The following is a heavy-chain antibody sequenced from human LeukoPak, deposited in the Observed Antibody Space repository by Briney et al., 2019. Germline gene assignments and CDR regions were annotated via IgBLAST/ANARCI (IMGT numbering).Heavy chain of an antibody. Sequence: GGSLRLSCAASGFTFSSYAMSWVRQAPGKGLEWVSAISGSGGSTYYADSVKGRFTISRDNSKNTLYLQMNSLRAEDTAVYYCAKDLEYSSDRGGSFDYWGQGTLVTVSS. D-gene: IGHD6-19*01. J-gene: IGHJ4*02. CDR1: GFTFSSYA. V-gene: IGHV3-23*01. CDR3: AKDLEYSSDRGGSFDY. CDR2: ISGSGGST.